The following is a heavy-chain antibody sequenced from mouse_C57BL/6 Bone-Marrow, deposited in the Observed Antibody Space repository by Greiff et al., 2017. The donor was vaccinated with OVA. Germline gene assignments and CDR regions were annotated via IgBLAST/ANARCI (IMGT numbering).Heavy chain of an antibody. D-gene: IGHD4-1*01. CDR3: ARRELGGPDD. CDR1: GYTFTSYW. V-gene: IGHV1-69*01. CDR2: IDPSDSST. Sequence: QVQLQQPGAELVMPGASVKLSCQASGYTFTSYWMHWVKQRPGQGLEWIGEIDPSDSSTKYNQKFKGQSTLTVDKSSSTAYMQLSSLTSEDSAVYDCARRELGGPDDGGQGTSLTVSS. J-gene: IGHJ2*02.